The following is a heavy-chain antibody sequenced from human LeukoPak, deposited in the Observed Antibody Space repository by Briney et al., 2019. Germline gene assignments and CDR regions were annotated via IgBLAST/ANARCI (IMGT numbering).Heavy chain of an antibody. CDR2: ITHRGSA. CDR3: ARLGLYQTPADSSGWSRVARGYLDS. CDR1: SGSFSDYY. V-gene: IGHV4-34*01. Sequence: SETLSLTCAVSSGSFSDYYWTWIRQSPGKGLEWIGEITHRGSAKYSSSLKSRVNMAVDTSKKHFSLTLTSLSPADTGVYYCARLGLYQTPADSSGWSRVARGYLDSWGQGTRLTVS. J-gene: IGHJ4*03. D-gene: IGHD6-19*01.